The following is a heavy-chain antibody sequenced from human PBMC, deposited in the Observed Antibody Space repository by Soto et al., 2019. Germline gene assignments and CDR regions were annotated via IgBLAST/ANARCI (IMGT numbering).Heavy chain of an antibody. J-gene: IGHJ4*02. D-gene: IGHD3-10*01. CDR2: ISGNGYAT. CDR3: ARDYY. Sequence: GGSLRLSCTASGFNFSIYAMSWVRQAPGKGPEWISAISGNGYATYYADSVKGRFTISRDNSRDTFYLHLSSLSVEDTALYYCARDYYWGRGTLVTVSS. CDR1: GFNFSIYA. V-gene: IGHV3-23*01.